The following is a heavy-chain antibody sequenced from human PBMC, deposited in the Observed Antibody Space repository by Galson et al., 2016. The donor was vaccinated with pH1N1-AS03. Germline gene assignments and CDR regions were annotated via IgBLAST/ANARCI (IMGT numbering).Heavy chain of an antibody. CDR3: AHRVSRMHGLGV. CDR1: GFSLTSSGVG. Sequence: PALVKPTQTLTLTCTFSGFSLTSSGVGVGWIRQPPGKAPEWLALIYWDDVKVYSPSLKSRLTITKDTFKNLVVLIVTDVDPVDSATYYCAHRVSRMHGLGVWGQGTTVTVSS. V-gene: IGHV2-5*02. CDR2: IYWDDVK. J-gene: IGHJ6*02. D-gene: IGHD1-14*01.